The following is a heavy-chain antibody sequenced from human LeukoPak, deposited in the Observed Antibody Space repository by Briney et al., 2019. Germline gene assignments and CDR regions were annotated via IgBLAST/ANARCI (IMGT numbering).Heavy chain of an antibody. Sequence: GGSLRLSCAASGFSFSNYNMNWVRQAPGKGLEWVSSISSSTTYIYYADSVKVRFTIFSDYTKKSLILQMNSLCDHSTASYYCAREVIGGNSAWGEGTLLTVPS. CDR3: AREVIGGNSA. CDR1: GFSFSNYN. D-gene: IGHD2-15*01. J-gene: IGHJ4*02. V-gene: IGHV3-21*04. CDR2: ISSSTTYI.